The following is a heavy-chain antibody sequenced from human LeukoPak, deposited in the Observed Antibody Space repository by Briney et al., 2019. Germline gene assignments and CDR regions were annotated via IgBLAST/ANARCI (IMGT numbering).Heavy chain of an antibody. V-gene: IGHV3-13*01. CDR2: IGTAGDT. CDR1: GFTFSSYD. J-gene: IGHJ4*02. D-gene: IGHD2-15*01. CDR3: ERGGYCSGGSCYSEGFDY. Sequence: SGGSLRLSCAASGFTFSSYDMHWVRQATGKGLEWVSAIGTAGDTYYPGSVKGRFTISRENAKNSLYLQMNSLRAGDTAVYYCERGGYCSGGSCYSEGFDYGGQGTLATVSS.